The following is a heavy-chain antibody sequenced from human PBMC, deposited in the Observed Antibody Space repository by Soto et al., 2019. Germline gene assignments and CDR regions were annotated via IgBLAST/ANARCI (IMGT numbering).Heavy chain of an antibody. J-gene: IGHJ4*02. CDR1: GFTLSRHT. Sequence: GGSLRLSCAVSGFTLSRHTMNWVRQAPGKGLEWVSAISWNSGSIDYADSVKGRFTISRDNAKNSLYLQMNSLRAEDTALYYCAKSHTTSGWYVTTDYWGQGTLVTVSS. CDR3: AKSHTTSGWYVTTDY. V-gene: IGHV3-9*01. CDR2: ISWNSGSI. D-gene: IGHD6-19*01.